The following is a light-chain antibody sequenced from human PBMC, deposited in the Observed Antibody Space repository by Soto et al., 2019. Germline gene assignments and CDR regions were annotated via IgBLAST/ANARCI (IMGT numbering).Light chain of an antibody. CDR3: QSHDSSLSAYV. CDR2: GNS. J-gene: IGLJ1*01. Sequence: QSVLTQPPSVSGAPGQRVTISCTGSSSNIGAGYDVHWYQQLPGTGPKLLISGNSNRPSGVPDRFSGSRSGTSASLVITGLQAEDEADYYCQSHDSSLSAYVFGTGTKLTVL. CDR1: SSNIGAGYD. V-gene: IGLV1-40*01.